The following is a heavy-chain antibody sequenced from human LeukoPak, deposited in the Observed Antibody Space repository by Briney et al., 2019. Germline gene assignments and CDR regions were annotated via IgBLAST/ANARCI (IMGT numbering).Heavy chain of an antibody. CDR1: GGSFSGYY. Sequence: PSETLSLICAVYGGSFSGYYWSWIRQPPGKGLEWIGEINHSGSTNYNPSLKSRVTISVDTSKNQFSLKLSSVTAADTAVYYCARDIGSGSYPWYFDYWGQGTLVTVSS. CDR2: INHSGST. J-gene: IGHJ4*02. D-gene: IGHD1-26*01. CDR3: ARDIGSGSYPWYFDY. V-gene: IGHV4-34*01.